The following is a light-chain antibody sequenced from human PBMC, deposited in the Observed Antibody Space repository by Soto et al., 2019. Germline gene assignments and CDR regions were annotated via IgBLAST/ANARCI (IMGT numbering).Light chain of an antibody. J-gene: IGLJ1*01. V-gene: IGLV2-8*01. CDR2: EVN. CDR1: CSDVGGYNY. CDR3: SSYAGSSNV. Sequence: QSVLTQPPSASGPPGQSVAISCTGTCSDVGGYNYVSWYQQHAGKAPKLMIYEVNKRPSGVPDRFSGSKSGNTASLTVSGLQAEDEADYYCSSYAGSSNVFGTGTKVTVL.